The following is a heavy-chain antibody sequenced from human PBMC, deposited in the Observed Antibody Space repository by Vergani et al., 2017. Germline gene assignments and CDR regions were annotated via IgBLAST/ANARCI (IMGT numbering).Heavy chain of an antibody. D-gene: IGHD2-15*01. CDR2: VFWDDDK. Sequence: QITLKESGPTLVKPTQTLTLTCTFSGFSLTTRGVAVGWLRQPPGKALEWLAIVFWDDDKRYSPSLRNRVTITRDTSRNQVVLTMTNIDPVDTATYYCTHRPDCSVVHCYDDYWGRETLVPVSS. CDR1: GFSLTTRGVA. J-gene: IGHJ4*02. CDR3: THRPDCSVVHCYDDY. V-gene: IGHV2-5*02.